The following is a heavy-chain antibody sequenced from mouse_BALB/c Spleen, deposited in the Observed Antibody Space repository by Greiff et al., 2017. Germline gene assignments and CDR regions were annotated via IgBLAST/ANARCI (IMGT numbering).Heavy chain of an antibody. CDR1: GYAFTNYL. CDR3: ARSDDGYYSFDY. D-gene: IGHD2-3*01. Sequence: QVQLQQSGAELVRPGTSVKVSCKASGYAFTNYLIEWVKQRPGQGLEWIGVINPGSGGTNYNEKFKGKATLTADKSSSTAYMQLSSLTSDDSAVYFCARSDDGYYSFDYWGQGTTLTVSS. J-gene: IGHJ2*01. CDR2: INPGSGGT. V-gene: IGHV1-54*01.